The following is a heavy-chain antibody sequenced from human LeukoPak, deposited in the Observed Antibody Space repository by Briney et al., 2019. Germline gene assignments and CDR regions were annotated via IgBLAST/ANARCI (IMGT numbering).Heavy chain of an antibody. CDR3: ARELADYYDSSGYYEGY. V-gene: IGHV3-21*01. J-gene: IGHJ4*02. CDR1: GFTFSSYS. Sequence: GRSLRLFCAASGFTFSSYSMNWVRQAPGKGLEWVSSISSSSSYIFYADSVKGRCTISRDNAKNSLYLQMNSLRAEDTAVYYCARELADYYDSSGYYEGYWGQGTLVNVSS. D-gene: IGHD3-22*01. CDR2: ISSSSSYI.